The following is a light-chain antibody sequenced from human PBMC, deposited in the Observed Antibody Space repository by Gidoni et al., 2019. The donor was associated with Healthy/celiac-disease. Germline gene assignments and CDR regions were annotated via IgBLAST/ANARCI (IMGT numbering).Light chain of an antibody. J-gene: IGLJ2*01. CDR1: NVGSKS. Sequence: SYVLTQPPSLSVAPGKTARITCGGINVGSKSVHWYQQKAGQAPVLVIYYDSDRPSGIPERFSGSNSGNTATLTISRVEAEDEADCYCQVWDSSSDHVVFGGGTKLTVL. CDR2: YDS. V-gene: IGLV3-21*04. CDR3: QVWDSSSDHVV.